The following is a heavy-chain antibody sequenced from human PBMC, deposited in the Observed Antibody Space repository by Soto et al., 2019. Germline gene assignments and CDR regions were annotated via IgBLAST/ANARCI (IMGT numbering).Heavy chain of an antibody. V-gene: IGHV4-30-4*01. D-gene: IGHD5-18*01. J-gene: IGHJ6*02. Sequence: SETLSLTCTVSGGSISSGDYYWSWIRQPPGKGLEWIGYIYYSGTTYYNPSLKSRVTISVDTSKNQFSLKLTSVTAADTAVYYCARALTQLWPHYYYGMYVWGQGTTVTDSS. CDR3: ARALTQLWPHYYYGMYV. CDR2: IYYSGTT. CDR1: GGSISSGDYY.